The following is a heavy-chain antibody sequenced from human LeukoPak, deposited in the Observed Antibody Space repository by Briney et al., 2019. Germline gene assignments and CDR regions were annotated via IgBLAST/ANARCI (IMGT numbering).Heavy chain of an antibody. CDR2: ISGGGGTI. CDR3: AKGFVSTARFDP. J-gene: IGHJ5*02. CDR1: GFTFSDNA. Sequence: GGSLRLSCAASGFTFSDNAMSWVRQAPGKGLEWVSAISGGGGTIYYADSVKGRFTISRDNSKNTLYLQMNSLRAEDTAVYYCAKGFVSTARFDPWGQGTLVTVSS. V-gene: IGHV3-23*01. D-gene: IGHD3-10*01.